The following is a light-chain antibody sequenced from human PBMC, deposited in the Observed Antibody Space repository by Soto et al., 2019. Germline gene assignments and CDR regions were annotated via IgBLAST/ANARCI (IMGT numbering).Light chain of an antibody. J-gene: IGLJ3*02. CDR3: SSFVAGNNYWV. CDR1: NSDAGTYSL. V-gene: IGLV2-8*01. CDR2: EVT. Sequence: QSALTQPASVSGAPRQSISIPCTGSNSDAGTYSLVSWYQQHPGEAPKLIIYEVTKRPSGVPDRFSASKSGNTASLTVSGLQAEDEADYYCSSFVAGNNYWVFGGGTKLTVL.